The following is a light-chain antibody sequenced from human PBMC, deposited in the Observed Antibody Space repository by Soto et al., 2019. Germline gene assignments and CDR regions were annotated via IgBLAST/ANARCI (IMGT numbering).Light chain of an antibody. CDR1: QSVLDRSKRMES. V-gene: IGKV4-1*01. Sequence: DIVLTQSPDSLVLSLGERATMNCKSSQSVLDRSKRMESLAWYQQKPGQPPTLLIHWASTRESGVPDRFSGSGSGTDFTLTISSLQGEDVAVYYCQQYYTIPWTFGQGTKVEIK. CDR3: QQYYTIPWT. CDR2: WAS. J-gene: IGKJ1*01.